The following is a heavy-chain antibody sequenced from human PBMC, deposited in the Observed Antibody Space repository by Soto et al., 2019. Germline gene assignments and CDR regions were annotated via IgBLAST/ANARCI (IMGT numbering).Heavy chain of an antibody. CDR2: IIPIFGTA. J-gene: IGHJ6*02. V-gene: IGHV1-69*13. CDR1: GGTFSSYA. Sequence: SVKVSCKASGGTFSSYAISWVRQAPGQGLEWMGGIIPIFGTANYAQKFQGRVTITADESTSTAYMELSSLRSEDTAVYYCASGQVPAAIYYYYYGMDVWRQGTTVTVSS. D-gene: IGHD2-2*01. CDR3: ASGQVPAAIYYYYYGMDV.